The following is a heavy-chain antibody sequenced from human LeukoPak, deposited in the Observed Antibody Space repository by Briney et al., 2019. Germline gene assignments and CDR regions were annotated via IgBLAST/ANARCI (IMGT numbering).Heavy chain of an antibody. J-gene: IGHJ4*02. D-gene: IGHD1-1*01. CDR3: ARTAPYAGSWNAKANSYYFDY. CDR2: INPNSGGT. CDR1: EYTFTGYY. Sequence: ASVKVSCKASEYTFTGYYMHWVRQAHGQGLELMGRINPNSGGTNYAQKFQDRVTMTRDTSISTAYVELHSLRSEDTAVYYCARTAPYAGSWNAKANSYYFDYWGQGSLVTVSS. V-gene: IGHV1-2*06.